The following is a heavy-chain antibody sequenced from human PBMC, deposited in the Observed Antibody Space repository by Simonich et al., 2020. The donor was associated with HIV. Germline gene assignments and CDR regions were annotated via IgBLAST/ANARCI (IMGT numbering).Heavy chain of an antibody. Sequence: EVQLVESGGGLVQPGRSLRLSCAASGFTFDDYAMHWVRQAPGKGLEWIAGISRNSCSIGDADSVKGRFTITRDNAKNSLYLQMNSLRAEDTALYYCAKDTIHYYGSGSYDYWGQGTLVTVSS. CDR3: AKDTIHYYGSGSYDY. CDR2: ISRNSCSI. V-gene: IGHV3-9*01. CDR1: GFTFDDYA. D-gene: IGHD3-10*01. J-gene: IGHJ4*02.